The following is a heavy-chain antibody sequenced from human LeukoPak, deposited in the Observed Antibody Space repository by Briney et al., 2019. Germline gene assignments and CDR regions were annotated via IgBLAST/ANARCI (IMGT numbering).Heavy chain of an antibody. D-gene: IGHD5-12*01. Sequence: SETLSLTCAVYGGSFSGYYWTWTRQPPGKGLEWIGEINHSGSTIYNPSLKSRVTISLDTSKNQFSLKLSSVTAADTAVYYCASGTSGYAYEDYFDYWGQGTLVTVSS. CDR3: ASGTSGYAYEDYFDY. J-gene: IGHJ4*02. CDR1: GGSFSGYY. CDR2: INHSGST. V-gene: IGHV4-34*01.